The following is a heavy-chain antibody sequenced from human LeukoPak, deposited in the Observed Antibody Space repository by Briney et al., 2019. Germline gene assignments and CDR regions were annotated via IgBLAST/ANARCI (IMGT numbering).Heavy chain of an antibody. CDR3: AGVGWFGDYNWFDP. Sequence: GESLRLSCAASGFTFSSYSMNWVRQAPGKGLEWVSYISSASNTIYYADSVKGRFTISRDNTKNSLYLQMNSLRAEDTAMYYCAGVGWFGDYNWFDPWGQGTLVTVSS. D-gene: IGHD3-10*01. J-gene: IGHJ5*02. CDR1: GFTFSSYS. V-gene: IGHV3-48*01. CDR2: ISSASNTI.